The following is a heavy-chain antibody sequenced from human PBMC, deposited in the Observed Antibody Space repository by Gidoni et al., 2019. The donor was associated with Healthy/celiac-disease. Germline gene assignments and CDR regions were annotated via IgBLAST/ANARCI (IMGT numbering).Heavy chain of an antibody. CDR1: GFTFSSYV. CDR2: IWYDGSNK. D-gene: IGHD2-2*01. J-gene: IGHJ6*02. V-gene: IGHV3-33*01. CDR3: ARVVVPAAFMNYYYYGMDV. Sequence: QVQLVESGGGVVQPGRSLRLSCAASGFTFSSYVMHWVRQAPGKGLEWVAVIWYDGSNKYYADSVKGRFTISRDNSKNTLYLQMNSLRAEDTAVYYCARVVVPAAFMNYYYYGMDVWGQGTTVTVSS.